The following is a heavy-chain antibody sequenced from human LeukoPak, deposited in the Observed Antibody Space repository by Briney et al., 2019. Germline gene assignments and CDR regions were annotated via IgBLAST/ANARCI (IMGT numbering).Heavy chain of an antibody. V-gene: IGHV3-30*02. CDR2: IRYDGSNK. CDR1: GFTFSSYG. D-gene: IGHD6-13*01. J-gene: IGHJ5*02. Sequence: GGSLRLSCAASGFTFSSYGMHWVRQAPGKGLQWVAFIRYDGSNKYYADSVEGRFTISRDNSKNTLYLQMNSLRAEDTAVYYCAKDRIAAAGILYNWFDPWGQGTLVTVSS. CDR3: AKDRIAAAGILYNWFDP.